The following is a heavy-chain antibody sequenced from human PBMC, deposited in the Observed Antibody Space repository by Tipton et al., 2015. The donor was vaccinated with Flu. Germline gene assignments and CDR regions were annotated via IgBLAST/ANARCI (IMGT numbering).Heavy chain of an antibody. D-gene: IGHD3-10*01. CDR3: ARGSGSGPKDWFDP. V-gene: IGHV6-1*01. J-gene: IGHJ5*02. Sequence: TLSLTCVISGDSVSSNVATWNWIRQSPSRGLEWLGKTYQRSMWYHICAVSLRGRITITPDTSKNQFSLQLNSVTPEDTAVYYCARGSGSGPKDWFDPWGQGTQVTVSA. CDR2: TYQRSMWYH. CDR1: GDSVSSNVAT.